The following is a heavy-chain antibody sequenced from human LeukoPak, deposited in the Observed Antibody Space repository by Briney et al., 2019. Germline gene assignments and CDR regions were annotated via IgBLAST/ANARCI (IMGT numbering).Heavy chain of an antibody. D-gene: IGHD6-13*01. J-gene: IGHJ4*02. CDR1: GFTFHTYG. Sequence: PGGSLRLSCAASGFTFHTYGMHWVRQAPGKGLEYVSGIGPDGGTTYYAKSVKGRSTISRDNSKSMMYLQMGSLTADDMAVYYCARGAQLTDYWGQGTLVTVSS. CDR3: ARGAQLTDY. CDR2: IGPDGGTT. V-gene: IGHV3-64*01.